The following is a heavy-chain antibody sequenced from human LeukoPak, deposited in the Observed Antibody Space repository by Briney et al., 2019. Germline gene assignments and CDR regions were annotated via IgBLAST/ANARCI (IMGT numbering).Heavy chain of an antibody. J-gene: IGHJ4*02. D-gene: IGHD3-3*01. V-gene: IGHV6-1*01. CDR1: GDSVSSNSAA. CDR3: ARGGLRFLEWLLYPFDY. CDR2: TYYRSKWYN. Sequence: SQTLSLTCAISGDSVSSNSAAWNWIRQSPSRGLEWLGRTYYRSKWYNDYAVSVKSRITINPDTSKNQFSLQLNSVTPEDTAVYYCARGGLRFLEWLLYPFDYWGQGTLVTVSS.